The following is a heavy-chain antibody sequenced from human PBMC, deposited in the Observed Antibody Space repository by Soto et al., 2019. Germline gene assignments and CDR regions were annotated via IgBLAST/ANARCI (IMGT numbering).Heavy chain of an antibody. CDR3: ARGYDFAGFSPYGLDV. CDR2: IYYSGTT. Sequence: SEPLSLPYTVSDTPINSADFCWTVIRQPPGKGLEWIGYIYYSGTTFHNPSLRSRISMSVDTSKNQFSLRLNSVTAADTAVYYCARGYDFAGFSPYGLDVWGQGTTVTVSS. J-gene: IGHJ6*02. D-gene: IGHD3-3*01. V-gene: IGHV4-30-4*01. CDR1: DTPINSADFC.